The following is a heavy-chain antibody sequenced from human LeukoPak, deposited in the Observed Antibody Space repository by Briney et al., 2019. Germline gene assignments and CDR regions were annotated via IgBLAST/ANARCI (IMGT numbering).Heavy chain of an antibody. V-gene: IGHV1-46*01. CDR2: INPSGGST. D-gene: IGHD6-13*01. CDR1: GYTFTSYY. J-gene: IGHJ5*02. CDR3: AITGGGYSSTSYNWFDP. Sequence: ASVKVSCKASGYTFTSYYMHWVRQAPGQGLEWMGIINPSGGSTSYAQKFQGRVTMTRDTSTSTVYMELSSLRSEDTAVYYCAITGGGYSSTSYNWFDPWGQGTLVIVSS.